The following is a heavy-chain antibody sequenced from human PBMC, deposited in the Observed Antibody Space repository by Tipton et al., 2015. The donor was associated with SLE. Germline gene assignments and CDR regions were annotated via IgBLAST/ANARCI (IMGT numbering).Heavy chain of an antibody. CDR3: VRGGCSGRSCYPYYYGMDV. V-gene: IGHV4-4*07. CDR2: IYSSGTT. CDR1: GGSISSYY. J-gene: IGHJ6*02. Sequence: TLSLTCTVSGGSISSYYWSWIRQPAGKGLEWIGRIYSSGTTNYYPSLKSRVTMSVDTSKNQFSLKLTSVTAADTAVYYCVRGGCSGRSCYPYYYGMDVWGPGTTVTVSS. D-gene: IGHD2-15*01.